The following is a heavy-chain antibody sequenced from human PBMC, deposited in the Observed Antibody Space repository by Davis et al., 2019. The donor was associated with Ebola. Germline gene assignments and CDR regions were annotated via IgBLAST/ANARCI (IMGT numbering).Heavy chain of an antibody. CDR1: GFTFSSYA. V-gene: IGHV3-30*04. J-gene: IGHJ6*02. D-gene: IGHD2-2*01. CDR2: ISYDGSNR. Sequence: GGSLRLSCAASGFTFSSYAMHWVRQAPGKGLEWVALISYDGSNRNYADSVKGRFTISRDNAKNSLYLQMNSLRAEDTAVYYCARDVQYSPMLVYYGMDVWGQGTMVTVSS. CDR3: ARDVQYSPMLVYYGMDV.